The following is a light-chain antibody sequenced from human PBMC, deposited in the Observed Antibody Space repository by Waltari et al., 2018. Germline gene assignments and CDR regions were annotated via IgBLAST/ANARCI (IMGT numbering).Light chain of an antibody. CDR1: SGDVGAYDF. J-gene: IGLJ1*01. V-gene: IGLV2-8*01. CDR3: SSYAGSNNFV. CDR2: EVN. Sequence: QSALTQPPSASGSPGQSVTISCTGTSGDVGAYDFVSWYQQNPGKAPKLIIYEVNKRPSGVPDRLSGSKSGNTASLTVSGLQADDEADYYCSSYAGSNNFVFGPGTEVTVL.